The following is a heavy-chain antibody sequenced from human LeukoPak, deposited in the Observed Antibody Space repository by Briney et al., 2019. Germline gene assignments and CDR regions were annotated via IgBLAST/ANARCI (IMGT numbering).Heavy chain of an antibody. CDR2: ISSSSSYI. V-gene: IGHV3-21*01. CDR3: AKVRGDSSGYYYSDDAFDI. D-gene: IGHD3-22*01. CDR1: GFTFSTYS. Sequence: GGSLRLSCAASGFTFSTYSMNWVRQAPGKGLEWVSSISSSSSYIYYADSVKGRFTISRDNAKNSLYLQMNSLRAEDTAVYYCAKVRGDSSGYYYSDDAFDIWGQGTMVTVSS. J-gene: IGHJ3*02.